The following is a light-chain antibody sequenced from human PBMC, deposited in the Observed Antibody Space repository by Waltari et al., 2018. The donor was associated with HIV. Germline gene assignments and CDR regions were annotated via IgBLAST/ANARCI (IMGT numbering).Light chain of an antibody. J-gene: IGKJ4*01. Sequence: DIQMTQSPSSLSAYVGDRVTITCRASQGISNFLIWYQHKPGNVPKLLIYAASTLQSGVPSRFSGSGSGTDFTLTITNLQPEDIGTYYCQKFNSAPLTFGGGTKVEIK. CDR3: QKFNSAPLT. CDR2: AAS. CDR1: QGISNF. V-gene: IGKV1-27*01.